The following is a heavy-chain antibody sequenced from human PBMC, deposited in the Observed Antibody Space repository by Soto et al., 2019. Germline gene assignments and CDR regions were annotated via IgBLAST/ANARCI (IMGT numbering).Heavy chain of an antibody. J-gene: IGHJ3*02. CDR2: INHSGST. D-gene: IGHD3-16*02. Sequence: SETLSLTCAVYGGSFSGYYWSWIRQPPGKGLEWIGEINHSGSTNYNPSLKSRVTISVDTSKNQFSLKLSSVTAADTVVYYCSRASYDYVWGSYRPRNAFDIWGQGTMVTVSS. V-gene: IGHV4-34*01. CDR1: GGSFSGYY. CDR3: SRASYDYVWGSYRPRNAFDI.